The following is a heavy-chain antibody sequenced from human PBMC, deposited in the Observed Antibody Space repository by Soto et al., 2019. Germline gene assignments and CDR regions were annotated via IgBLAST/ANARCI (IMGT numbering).Heavy chain of an antibody. CDR2: VYSSGST. CDR1: GGSIINYY. Sequence: SQTLSLTSTVSGGSIINYYWSWIRQPPGKGLEWIGYVYSSGSTHYNPSLQSRVTISADTSKNQVSLKVNSVTAADTAVYYCARDHPHSYGVYYFDYWGQGTPVTVSS. D-gene: IGHD5-18*01. V-gene: IGHV4-59*01. CDR3: ARDHPHSYGVYYFDY. J-gene: IGHJ4*02.